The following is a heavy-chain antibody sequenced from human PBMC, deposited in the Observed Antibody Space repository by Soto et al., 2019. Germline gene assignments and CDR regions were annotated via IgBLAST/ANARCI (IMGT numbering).Heavy chain of an antibody. Sequence: PSQTLSLTCAISGDSVSSNSAAWNWIRQSPSRCLEWLGRTYYRSKWYNDYAVSVKSRITINPDTSKNQFSLQLNSVTPEDTAVYYCARVEYRVAVAGTYYYYGMDVWGQGTTVTVSS. J-gene: IGHJ6*02. V-gene: IGHV6-1*01. CDR1: GDSVSSNSAA. D-gene: IGHD6-19*01. CDR2: TYYRSKWYN. CDR3: ARVEYRVAVAGTYYYYGMDV.